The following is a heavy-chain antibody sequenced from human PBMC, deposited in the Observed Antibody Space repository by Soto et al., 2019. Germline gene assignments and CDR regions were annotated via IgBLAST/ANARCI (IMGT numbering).Heavy chain of an antibody. D-gene: IGHD5-12*01. CDR3: ATNEGRDGYRFDY. V-gene: IGHV1-69*13. J-gene: IGHJ4*02. Sequence: SVKGSCKASVITFSRQDMRWVRQAPGQGLEWMGGIIPIFETPQDAETYQDRVTITADESTSTAYMELSSLTSEDTAVYYCATNEGRDGYRFDYWGQGTMVTV. CDR2: IIPIFETP. CDR1: VITFSRQD.